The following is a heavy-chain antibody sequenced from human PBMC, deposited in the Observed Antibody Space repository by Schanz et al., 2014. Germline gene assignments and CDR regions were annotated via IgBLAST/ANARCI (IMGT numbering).Heavy chain of an antibody. J-gene: IGHJ4*02. CDR3: AKGLSLAVAESFDY. V-gene: IGHV3-30*18. CDR2: ISYDGRTE. Sequence: VQLLESGGGLVQPGGSLRLSCAASGFIFSYHAMHWVRQAPGKGLEWVAVISYDGRTEYYADSVKGRFTISRDNSKNTLYLQMNSLRAEDTAVYYCAKGLSLAVAESFDYWGQGTLVPVTS. CDR1: GFIFSYHA. D-gene: IGHD6-19*01.